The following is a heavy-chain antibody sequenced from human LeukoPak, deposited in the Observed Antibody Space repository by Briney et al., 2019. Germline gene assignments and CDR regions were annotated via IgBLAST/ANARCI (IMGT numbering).Heavy chain of an antibody. CDR2: IYSGDSDT. J-gene: IGHJ3*02. V-gene: IGHV5-51*01. D-gene: IGHD3-16*02. CDR1: GXSFTSYW. CDR3: ASSLGELSLGVFDI. Sequence: GESLKISFKGSGXSFTSYWIGWVRQMPGKGLEWMGIIYSGDSDTTYSPSFQGQVTISADKSISTAYLQWSSLKASDTAMYYCASSLGELSLGVFDIWGQGTMVTVSS.